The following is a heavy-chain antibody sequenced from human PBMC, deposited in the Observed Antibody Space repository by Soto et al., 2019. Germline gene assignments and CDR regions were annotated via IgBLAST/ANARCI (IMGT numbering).Heavy chain of an antibody. V-gene: IGHV1-46*03. CDR1: GYTFTSYY. D-gene: IGHD2-15*01. CDR2: INPSGGST. J-gene: IGHJ5*02. Sequence: ASVKVSCKASGYTFTSYYMHWVRQAPGQGLEWMGIINPSGGSTSYAQKFQGRVTMTRDTSTSTVYMELSSLRSEDTAVYYCARDRTPVAVAAQNWFDPWGQGTLVTVSS. CDR3: ARDRTPVAVAAQNWFDP.